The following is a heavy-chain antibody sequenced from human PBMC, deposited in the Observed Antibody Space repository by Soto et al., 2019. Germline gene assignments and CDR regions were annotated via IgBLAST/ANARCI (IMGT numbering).Heavy chain of an antibody. Sequence: GGSLRLSCAASGFIFSRSAIHWVRQASGKGLEWVGRIRSRANNFATSSAASVKGRFTFSRDDSKNTAYLQMNTLKPEDTAVYYCARGQGAAIGDYYYHGMDVWGQGTTVTVSS. V-gene: IGHV3-73*01. CDR2: IRSRANNFAT. J-gene: IGHJ6*02. D-gene: IGHD2-2*02. CDR1: GFIFSRSA. CDR3: ARGQGAAIGDYYYHGMDV.